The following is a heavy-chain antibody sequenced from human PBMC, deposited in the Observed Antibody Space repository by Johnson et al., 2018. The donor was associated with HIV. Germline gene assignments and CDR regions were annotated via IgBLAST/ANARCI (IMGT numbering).Heavy chain of an antibody. V-gene: IGHV3-66*01. CDR3: AREYDAFDI. CDR2: IYSGDTT. Sequence: VQLVESGGDLVQPGGSLRLSCAASGFTVSTNYMSWIRQAPGKGLEWVSVIYSGDTTYYAGSVKGRFTISRDNSKNTLYLQMNSLRVDDTAVYYCAREYDAFDIWGQGTMVTVSS. J-gene: IGHJ3*02. CDR1: GFTVSTNY.